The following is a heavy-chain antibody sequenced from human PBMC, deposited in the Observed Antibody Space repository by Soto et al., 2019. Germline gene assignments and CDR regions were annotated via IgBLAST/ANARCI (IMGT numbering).Heavy chain of an antibody. J-gene: IGHJ2*01. Sequence: KELEGVAVISYDVSETAYADSVRGRFTISRDNSNNTLSLQRHSLTPEDTAVYYCARALFFFQAEDGIRDTVPVSAFLLNRSSDL. V-gene: IGHV3-30*03. D-gene: IGHD2-15*01. CDR2: ISYDVSET. CDR3: ARALFFFQAEDGIRDTVPVSAFLLNRSSDL.